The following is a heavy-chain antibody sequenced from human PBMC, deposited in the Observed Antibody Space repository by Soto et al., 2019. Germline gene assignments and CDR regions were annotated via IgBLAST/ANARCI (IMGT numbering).Heavy chain of an antibody. CDR2: IKHSGSS. V-gene: IGHV4-34*01. D-gene: IGHD2-15*01. CDR3: ERGGRSAWQVGFDI. J-gene: IGHJ3*02. CDR1: PCSFIRYY. Sequence: SSTXSLTCSVHPCSFIRYYLKLMRHSPGKGLEWIGKIKHSGSSNYNPSLRSRVYISMDMSKNQLSLKLSSVTAADTAVYYCERGGRSAWQVGFDISGQRPMV.